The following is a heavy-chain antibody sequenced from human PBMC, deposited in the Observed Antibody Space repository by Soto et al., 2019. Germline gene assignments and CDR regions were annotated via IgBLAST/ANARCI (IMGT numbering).Heavy chain of an antibody. CDR1: GGSISSYY. CDR2: IYYSGST. D-gene: IGHD1-26*01. V-gene: IGHV4-59*01. CDR3: ARTSRGYFTGYGMAV. Sequence: SETLSLTCTVSGGSISSYYWSWIRQPPGKGLEWIGYIYYSGSTNYNPSLKSRVTISVDTSKNQFSLKLSSVTAADTAVYYCARTSRGYFTGYGMAVWGQGTTVTVSS. J-gene: IGHJ6*02.